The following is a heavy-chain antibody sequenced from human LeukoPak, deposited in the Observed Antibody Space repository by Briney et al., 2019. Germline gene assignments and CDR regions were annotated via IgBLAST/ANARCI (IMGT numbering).Heavy chain of an antibody. D-gene: IGHD6-19*01. CDR3: AGGLMREYNSGWYMHYFDY. J-gene: IGHJ4*02. CDR2: INAGSGRT. Sequence: ASVKVSCKASGHTFTSYSMHWVRQAPGQRLEWMGWINAGSGRTKYSQKFQGRVTITRDTSASTAYMEMNSLRFEDTAVYYCAGGLMREYNSGWYMHYFDYWGQGTLVTVSS. CDR1: GHTFTSYS. V-gene: IGHV1-3*01.